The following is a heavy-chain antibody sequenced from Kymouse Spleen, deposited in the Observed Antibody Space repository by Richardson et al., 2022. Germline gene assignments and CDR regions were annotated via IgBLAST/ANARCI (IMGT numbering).Heavy chain of an antibody. CDR3: ARRPGRGYSYGYFDY. J-gene: IGHJ4*02. CDR1: GGSFSGYY. Sequence: QVQLQQWGAGLLKPSETLSLTCAVYGGSFSGYYWSWIRQPPGKGLEWIGEINHSGSTNYNPSLKSRVTISVDTSKNQFSLKLSSVTAADTAVYYCARRPGRGYSYGYFDYWGQGTLVTVSS. V-gene: IGHV4-34*01. CDR2: INHSGST. D-gene: IGHD5-18,IGHD5-18*01.